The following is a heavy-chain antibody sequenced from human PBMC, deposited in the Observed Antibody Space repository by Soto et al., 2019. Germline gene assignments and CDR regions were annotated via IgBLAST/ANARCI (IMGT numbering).Heavy chain of an antibody. CDR1: GFTFSSYG. J-gene: IGHJ6*02. D-gene: IGHD7-27*01. CDR3: AKVLGGYYYYYGMDV. Sequence: AGGSLRLSCAASGFTFSSYGMHWVRQAPGKGLEWVAVISYDGSNKYYADSVKGRFTISRDNSKNTLYLQMNSLRAEDTAVYYCAKVLGGYYYYYGMDVWGQGTTVTV. CDR2: ISYDGSNK. V-gene: IGHV3-30*18.